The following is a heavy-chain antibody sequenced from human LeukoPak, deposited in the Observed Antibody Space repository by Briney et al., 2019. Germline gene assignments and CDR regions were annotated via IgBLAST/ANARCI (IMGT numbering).Heavy chain of an antibody. CDR2: INHSGST. D-gene: IGHD3-22*01. CDR1: GGSFSGYY. Sequence: PSETLSLTCAVYGGSFSGYYWSWIRQPPGKGLEWIGEINHSGSTNYNPSLKSRVTISVDTSKNQFSLKLSSVTAADTAVYYCARARRYYDSSDPFDYWGQGTLVTVSS. CDR3: ARARRYYDSSDPFDY. J-gene: IGHJ4*02. V-gene: IGHV4-34*01.